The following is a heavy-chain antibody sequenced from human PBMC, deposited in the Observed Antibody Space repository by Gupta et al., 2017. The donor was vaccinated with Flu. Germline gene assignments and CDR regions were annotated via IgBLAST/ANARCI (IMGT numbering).Heavy chain of an antibody. J-gene: IGHJ3*02. Sequence: QVQLQQWGAGLLKPSETLSLTCGVYGGSFSGYHWSWIRQPPGKGLEWIGEINHSGSTNYNPYLTSRVTRGGDTSEIHFYLKLSSVPAADTAVYYCERLPTIYCTKGIGHRFHAFDICVQVTMVTVSS. CDR2: INHSGST. D-gene: IGHD2-8*01. V-gene: IGHV4-34*01. CDR3: ERLPTIYCTKGIGHRFHAFDI. CDR1: GGSFSGYH.